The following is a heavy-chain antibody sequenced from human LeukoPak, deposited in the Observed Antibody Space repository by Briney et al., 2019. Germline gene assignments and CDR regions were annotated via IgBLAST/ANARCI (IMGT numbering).Heavy chain of an antibody. Sequence: PGGSLRLSCAASGFTFSSYGMSWVRQAPGKGLEWVSAISGSGGSTYYADSVKGRFTISRDNSKNTLYLQMNSLRAEDTAVYYCAKDLRRGYYYDSSGSRGGFDYWAQGPLVTVSS. CDR3: AKDLRRGYYYDSSGSRGGFDY. D-gene: IGHD3-22*01. J-gene: IGHJ4*02. CDR1: GFTFSSYG. CDR2: ISGSGGST. V-gene: IGHV3-23*01.